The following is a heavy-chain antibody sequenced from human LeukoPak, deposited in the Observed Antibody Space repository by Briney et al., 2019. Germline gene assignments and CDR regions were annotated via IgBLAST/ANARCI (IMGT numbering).Heavy chain of an antibody. Sequence: GGSLRLSCAASGFTFSTYTMNWVRQAPGKGLEWVSSISDSSTYIYYADSLKGRFNISRDNAKNSLYLQMNSLRVDDTAVYYCAREERVVAAPYFDYWGQGTLVTVSS. V-gene: IGHV3-21*01. CDR2: ISDSSTYI. D-gene: IGHD2-15*01. CDR3: AREERVVAAPYFDY. CDR1: GFTFSTYT. J-gene: IGHJ4*02.